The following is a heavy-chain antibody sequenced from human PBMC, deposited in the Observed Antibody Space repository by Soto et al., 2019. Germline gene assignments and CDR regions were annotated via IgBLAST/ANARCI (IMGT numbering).Heavy chain of an antibody. CDR1: GYTFSRYG. CDR2: ITAYNGNT. D-gene: IGHD1-26*01. CDR3: ARSSGSYGSDAFAI. J-gene: IGHJ3*02. Sequence: QVQLVQSGAEVKKPGASVKVSCKASGYTFSRYGISWVRQAPGQGLEWMGWITAYNGNTKYAQKLQGRVTMTTDKSTSTAYMEVRSLRSDDTAVYYCARSSGSYGSDAFAIWGQGTMVTVSS. V-gene: IGHV1-18*01.